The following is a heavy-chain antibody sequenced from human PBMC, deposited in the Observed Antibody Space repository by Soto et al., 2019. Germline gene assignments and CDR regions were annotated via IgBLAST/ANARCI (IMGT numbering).Heavy chain of an antibody. CDR2: ISAYNGNT. CDR1: GYTFTSYG. D-gene: IGHD5-18*01. J-gene: IGHJ6*02. CDR3: ASDGVDTATGYYYGMDG. V-gene: IGHV1-18*01. Sequence: QVLLVQSGAEVKQPGASVKVSCKASGYTFTSYGISWVRQAPGQGLEWMGWISAYNGNTNYAQKLQGRVTMTTDTSTNTADMEQRSLRSDDPAVYYCASDGVDTATGYYYGMDGWGQGTTVTVSS.